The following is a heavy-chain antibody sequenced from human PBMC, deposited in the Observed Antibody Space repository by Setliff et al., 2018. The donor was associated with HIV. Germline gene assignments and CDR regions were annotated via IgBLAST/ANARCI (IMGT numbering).Heavy chain of an antibody. J-gene: IGHJ4*02. Sequence: ASETLSLTCTVSGGSITRSSYYWAWIRQPPGKGREWIGNIFYSGHTFYNPSLRSRVTISVDTSKNQFPLKLSSVTAADTAVYYCARGVAAAGLWGQGTLVTVSS. V-gene: IGHV4-39*06. D-gene: IGHD6-13*01. CDR3: ARGVAAAGL. CDR1: GGSITRSSYY. CDR2: IFYSGHT.